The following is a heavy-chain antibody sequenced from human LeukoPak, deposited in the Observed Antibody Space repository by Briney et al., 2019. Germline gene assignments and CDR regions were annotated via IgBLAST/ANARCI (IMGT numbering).Heavy chain of an antibody. CDR1: GGSISSRSYY. V-gene: IGHV4-39*01. D-gene: IGHD2-2*01. Sequence: PSETLSIGCTVSGGSISSRSYYWGWIRQPPGKGLEWIGSIYYSGSTYYNPSLKSRVTISVDTSKNQFSLKLSSVTAADTAVYYCARGFSVVPAVYYYYYMDVWGKGTTVTVSS. CDR2: IYYSGST. J-gene: IGHJ6*03. CDR3: ARGFSVVPAVYYYYYMDV.